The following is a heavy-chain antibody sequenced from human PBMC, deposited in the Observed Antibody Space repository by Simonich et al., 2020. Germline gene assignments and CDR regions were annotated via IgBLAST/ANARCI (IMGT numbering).Heavy chain of an antibody. V-gene: IGHV4-39*01. Sequence: QLQLQESGPGLVKPSETLSLTCTVFGGSIRSSSYVWGWIRQPPGKGLEWIGSIFYSESTYYNPSLKSRVTISVDTSKNQFSLKLSSVTAADTAVYYCARHAGFAFDIWGQGTMVTVSS. CDR3: ARHAGFAFDI. J-gene: IGHJ3*02. CDR1: GGSIRSSSYV. D-gene: IGHD6-13*01. CDR2: IFYSEST.